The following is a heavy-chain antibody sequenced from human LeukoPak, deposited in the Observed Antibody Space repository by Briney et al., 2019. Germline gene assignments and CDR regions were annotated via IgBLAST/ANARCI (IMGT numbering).Heavy chain of an antibody. CDR1: GLTVSSNY. J-gene: IGHJ3*02. V-gene: IGHV3-66*02. CDR3: ARSLDYGADAFDI. D-gene: IGHD4-17*01. Sequence: GGSLRLSCAVSGLTVSSNYMAWVRQAPGKGLEWVTVIYGAAETHYVDSVKGRFTISRDNSKNTVYLQMNSLRAEDTAVFYCARSLDYGADAFDIWGQGTMVTVSS. CDR2: IYGAAET.